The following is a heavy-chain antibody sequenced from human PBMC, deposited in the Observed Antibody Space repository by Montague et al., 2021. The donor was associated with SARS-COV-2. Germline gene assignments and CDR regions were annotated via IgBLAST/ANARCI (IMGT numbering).Heavy chain of an antibody. J-gene: IGHJ6*03. CDR2: IHHGGST. Sequence: SETLSLTCAVHGGSFSTYSWNWIRQPPGKGLEWIGEIHHGGSTSYNPSLKSRVTISADTSKNQFSLKLTSVAAADTAVYYCARLGDGVVPSPILGVGPYYSYYYMDVWGKGTTVTVPS. V-gene: IGHV4-34*01. CDR3: ARLGDGVVPSPILGVGPYYSYYYMDV. CDR1: GGSFSTYS. D-gene: IGHD3-10*01.